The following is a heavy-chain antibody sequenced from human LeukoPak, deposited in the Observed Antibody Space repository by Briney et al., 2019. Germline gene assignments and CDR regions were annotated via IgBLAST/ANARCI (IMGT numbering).Heavy chain of an antibody. J-gene: IGHJ3*02. V-gene: IGHV1-18*01. D-gene: IGHD6-6*01. Sequence: ASVKVSCKASGYTFTSYGISWVRQAPGQGLEWMGWISAYNGNTNYAQKLQGRVTMTTDTSTSTAYMELRSLRSDDTAVYYCARQQWGSSSSNDAFDIWGQGTMVTVSS. CDR1: GYTFTSYG. CDR2: ISAYNGNT. CDR3: ARQQWGSSSSNDAFDI.